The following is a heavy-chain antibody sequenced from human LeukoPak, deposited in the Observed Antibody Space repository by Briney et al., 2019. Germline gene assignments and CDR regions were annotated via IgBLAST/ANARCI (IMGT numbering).Heavy chain of an antibody. CDR1: GFTFSSYW. CDR2: INSDGSST. J-gene: IGHJ4*02. V-gene: IGHV3-74*01. Sequence: GGSLRLSCAASGFTFSSYWMHWVRQAPGKGLVWVSRINSDGSSTSYADSVKGRFTISRDNAKNSLYLQMNSLRAEDTAVYYCAREAYSSSWLDYWGQGTLVTVPS. CDR3: AREAYSSSWLDY. D-gene: IGHD6-13*01.